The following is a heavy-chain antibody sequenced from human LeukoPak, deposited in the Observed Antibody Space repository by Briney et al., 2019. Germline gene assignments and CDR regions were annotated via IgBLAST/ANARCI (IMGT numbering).Heavy chain of an antibody. Sequence: GGSLRLSCAASGFTFSSYGMHWVRQAPGKGLEWVAFIRYDGSNKYYADSVKGRFTISRDSSKNTLYLQMNSLRAEDAAVYYCAKAPVTTCSGAYCYPFDYWGQGTLVTVSS. J-gene: IGHJ4*02. V-gene: IGHV3-30*02. CDR2: IRYDGSNK. CDR1: GFTFSSYG. CDR3: AKAPVTTCSGAYCYPFDY. D-gene: IGHD2-15*01.